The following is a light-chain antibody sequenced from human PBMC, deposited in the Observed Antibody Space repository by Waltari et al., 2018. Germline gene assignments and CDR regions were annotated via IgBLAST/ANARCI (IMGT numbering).Light chain of an antibody. CDR3: QSYDSALRGSV. CDR1: KSNPRAGYQ. J-gene: IGLJ2*01. Sequence: QSVLTQPPSMSGAPEQTVTISRSGTKSNPRAGYQVPWYRVPPGTSPQLLIFGNKNRPSGVSDRFSASKSGASASLVISGLHVGDEGDYYCQSYDSALRGSVFGGGTKLSVL. V-gene: IGLV1-40*01. CDR2: GNK.